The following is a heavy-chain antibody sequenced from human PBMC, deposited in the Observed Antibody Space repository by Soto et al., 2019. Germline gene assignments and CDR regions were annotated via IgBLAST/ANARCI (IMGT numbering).Heavy chain of an antibody. CDR1: GGSVSSGSYY. J-gene: IGHJ4*02. CDR3: ARECSNDYGGGVDY. CDR2: IYYSGST. D-gene: IGHD4-17*01. Sequence: QVQLQESGPGLVKPSETLSLTCTVSGGSVSSGSYYWSWIRQPPGKGLEWIGYIYYSGSTYYNPSLKSRVTISVDTSKNQFSLKLSSVTAADTAVYYCARECSNDYGGGVDYWGQGTLVTVSS. V-gene: IGHV4-61*01.